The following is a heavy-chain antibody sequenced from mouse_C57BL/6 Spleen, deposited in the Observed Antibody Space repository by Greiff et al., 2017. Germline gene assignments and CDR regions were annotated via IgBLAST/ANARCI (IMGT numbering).Heavy chain of an antibody. V-gene: IGHV1-69*01. CDR2: IDPSDSYT. J-gene: IGHJ4*01. Sequence: QVQLQQPGAELVMPGASVKLSCKASGYTFTSYWMHWVKQRPGQGLEWIGEIDPSDSYTNYNQKFKGKSTLTVDKSSSTAYMQLSSLTSEDSAVXYCARRGYTYAMDYWGQGTSVTVSS. CDR3: ARRGYTYAMDY. CDR1: GYTFTSYW.